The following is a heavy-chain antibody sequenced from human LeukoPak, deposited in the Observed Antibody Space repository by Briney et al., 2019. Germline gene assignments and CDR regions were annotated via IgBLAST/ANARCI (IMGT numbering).Heavy chain of an antibody. CDR3: AREANMGGYFDL. J-gene: IGHJ2*01. CDR2: IKQDGSDK. Sequence: PGGSLRLSCAASGFTFSSYWMSWVRQAPGKGLKWVANIKQDGSDKYYVDSVKGRFTVSRDNAKKSVYLQLNSLRAEDTAVYYCAREANMGGYFDLWGRGTLVTVSS. V-gene: IGHV3-7*01. CDR1: GFTFSSYW. D-gene: IGHD2/OR15-2a*01.